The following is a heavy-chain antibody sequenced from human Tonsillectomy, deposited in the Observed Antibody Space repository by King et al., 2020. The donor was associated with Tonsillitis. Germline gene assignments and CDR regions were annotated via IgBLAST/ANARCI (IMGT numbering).Heavy chain of an antibody. V-gene: IGHV3-48*03. D-gene: IGHD1-26*01. J-gene: IGHJ3*02. CDR1: GFTFSSYE. CDR3: AREEGATHAFDI. CDR2: ISSSGSTI. Sequence: QLVQSGGGLVQPGGSLRLSCAASGFTFSSYEMNWVRQAPGKGLEWVSYISSSGSTIYYADSVKGRFTISRDNAKNSLYLQMNSLRAEDTAVYYCAREEGATHAFDIWGQWTMVTVSS.